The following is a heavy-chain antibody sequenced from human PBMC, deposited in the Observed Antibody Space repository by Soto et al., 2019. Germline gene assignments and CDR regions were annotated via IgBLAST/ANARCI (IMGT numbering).Heavy chain of an antibody. Sequence: PGGSLRLSCAASGFTFSSYAMSWVRQAPGKGLEWVSAISGSGGSTYYADSVKGRFTISRDNSKNALYLQMNSLRAEDTAVYYCAKSQGRVLTFMDYWGQGTLVTVSS. D-gene: IGHD2-8*01. CDR1: GFTFSSYA. J-gene: IGHJ4*02. CDR3: AKSQGRVLTFMDY. CDR2: ISGSGGST. V-gene: IGHV3-23*01.